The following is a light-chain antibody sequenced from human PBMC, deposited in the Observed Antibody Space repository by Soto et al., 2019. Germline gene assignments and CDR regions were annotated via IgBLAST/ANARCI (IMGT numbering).Light chain of an antibody. V-gene: IGLV2-14*01. Sequence: QSALTQPPSASGSPGQSVAISCTGTSSDVGGYNYVSWYQQHPGKAPKIMIYEVSNRPSGVSNRFSGSKSGNTASLTISGLQAEDEADYYCSSYTSNSTHVVFGGGTKLTVL. CDR2: EVS. CDR3: SSYTSNSTHVV. CDR1: SSDVGGYNY. J-gene: IGLJ2*01.